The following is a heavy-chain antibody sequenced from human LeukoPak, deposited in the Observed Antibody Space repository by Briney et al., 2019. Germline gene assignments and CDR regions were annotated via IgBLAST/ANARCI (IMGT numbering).Heavy chain of an antibody. Sequence: ASVKVSCKASGYTFTGYYMHWVRQAPGQGLEWMGWINPNSGGRNYAQKFHGRVTLTRDTSITTAYMELSSLRSDDTAVYFCARGGKGLQLIGSFYDYWGQGTLVTVSS. V-gene: IGHV1-2*02. CDR1: GYTFTGYY. J-gene: IGHJ4*02. D-gene: IGHD1-1*01. CDR2: INPNSGGR. CDR3: ARGGKGLQLIGSFYDY.